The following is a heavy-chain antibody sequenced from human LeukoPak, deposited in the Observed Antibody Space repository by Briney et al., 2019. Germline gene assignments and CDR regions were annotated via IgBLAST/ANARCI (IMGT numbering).Heavy chain of an antibody. CDR2: VNPNSGDT. D-gene: IGHD6-19*01. V-gene: IGHV1-2*02. CDR1: AYTFTAYY. Sequence: ASVTVSFTASAYTFTAYYVHWVRQAPGQGLEWMGWVNPNSGDTDFAQNFQGRVTMTRDTSISTVYTEPSRLRSGDTAVYYCARVGQWLVENDWFDPWGQGTLVTVSS. CDR3: ARVGQWLVENDWFDP. J-gene: IGHJ5*02.